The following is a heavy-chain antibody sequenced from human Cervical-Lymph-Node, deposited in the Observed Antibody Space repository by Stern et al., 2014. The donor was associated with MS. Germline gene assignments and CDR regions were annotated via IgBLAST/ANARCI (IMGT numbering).Heavy chain of an antibody. J-gene: IGHJ5*02. CDR2: ISSGSTHI. D-gene: IGHD1-14*01. V-gene: IGHV3-21*01. CDR1: GFTFNTYS. Sequence: EVQLVESGGGLVKPGGSLRLSCAASGFTFNTYSMNWVRQAPGKGLEWVSSISSGSTHIYYTEPVKGRFTVYRDNAKRSLYLQINSLKVEDTAVYFCARANRTGSIYDGPFDHWGQGTPVTVSS. CDR3: ARANRTGSIYDGPFDH.